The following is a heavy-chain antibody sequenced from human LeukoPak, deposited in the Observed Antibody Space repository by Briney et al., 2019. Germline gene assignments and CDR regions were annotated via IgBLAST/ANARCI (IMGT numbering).Heavy chain of an antibody. V-gene: IGHV5-51*01. CDR1: GYSFTSYW. CDR3: ARQVHLYSNYRRNYYYYMDV. Sequence: GESLKISCKGSGYSFTSYWIGWVRQMPGKGLEWMGIIYPGDPDTRYSPSFQGQVTISADKSISTAYLQWSSLKASDTAMYYCARQVHLYSNYRRNYYYYMDVWGKGTTVTVSS. D-gene: IGHD4-11*01. J-gene: IGHJ6*03. CDR2: IYPGDPDT.